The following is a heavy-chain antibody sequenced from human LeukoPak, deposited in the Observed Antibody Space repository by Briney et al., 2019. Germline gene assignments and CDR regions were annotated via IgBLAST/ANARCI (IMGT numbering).Heavy chain of an antibody. Sequence: ASVKVSCKASGYTFTGYYMHWVRQAPGQGLEWMGWINPNSGGTNYAQKFQGRVTMTRDTSISTAYMELSRLRSDDTAVYYCARDRYGSGSYYESPTFDYWGQGTLVTVSS. V-gene: IGHV1-2*02. CDR1: GYTFTGYY. CDR2: INPNSGGT. CDR3: ARDRYGSGSYYESPTFDY. D-gene: IGHD3-10*01. J-gene: IGHJ4*02.